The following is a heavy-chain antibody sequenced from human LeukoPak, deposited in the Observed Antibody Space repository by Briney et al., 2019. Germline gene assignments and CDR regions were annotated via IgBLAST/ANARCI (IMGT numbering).Heavy chain of an antibody. V-gene: IGHV3-74*01. J-gene: IGHJ4*02. D-gene: IGHD5-24*01. CDR2: INSDGSTT. CDR1: GFTFSSYW. CDR3: ASEARDGYKYTLDY. Sequence: GGSLRLSCAASGFTFSSYWMHWVRQVPGKGLVWVSRINSDGSTTHYADSVGGRFTISRDNAKTTLYLQMYSLRAEDTAVYYCASEARDGYKYTLDYWGQGILVTVSS.